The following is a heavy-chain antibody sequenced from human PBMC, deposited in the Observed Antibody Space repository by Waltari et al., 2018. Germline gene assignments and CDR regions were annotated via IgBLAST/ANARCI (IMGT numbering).Heavy chain of an antibody. D-gene: IGHD3-3*01. Sequence: EVQLVESGGGLVQPGTSRRLSCVASGFMFEDSAMHWVRQGPGKGLEWLSGIRWNSNNIVYADSVKGRFTISRDNAENSLYLLMNNLRAEDTALYYCVRDAFGNTIGGVFDYWGQGTLLTVSS. CDR2: IRWNSNNI. J-gene: IGHJ4*02. V-gene: IGHV3-9*01. CDR1: GFMFEDSA. CDR3: VRDAFGNTIGGVFDY.